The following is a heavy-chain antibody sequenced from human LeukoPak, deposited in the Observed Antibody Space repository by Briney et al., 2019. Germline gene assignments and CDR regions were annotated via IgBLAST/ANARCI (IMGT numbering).Heavy chain of an antibody. Sequence: SETLSLTCTVSSGSISGSDYYWCWIRQPPGKGLEWIGSINYSGNTYYDSSLKSRVTISVDTSKNHFSLRLSSVTAADTAVYYCARLVLSYENAFDHWGQGTLVTVSS. CDR3: ARLVLSYENAFDH. D-gene: IGHD3-16*01. V-gene: IGHV4-39*02. CDR1: SGSISGSDYY. J-gene: IGHJ4*02. CDR2: INYSGNT.